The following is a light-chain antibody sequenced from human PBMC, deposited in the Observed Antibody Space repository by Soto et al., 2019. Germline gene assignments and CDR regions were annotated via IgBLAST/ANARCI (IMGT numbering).Light chain of an antibody. CDR1: QSISSW. J-gene: IGKJ1*01. V-gene: IGKV1-5*01. CDR3: QQYNNWRT. Sequence: DIQMTQSPSTLSASVGDRVTITCRASQSISSWLAWYQQKPGKAPKLLIYGASTRATGIPARFSGSGSGTEFTLTISSLQSEDFAVYYCQQYNNWRTFGQGTKVEIK. CDR2: GAS.